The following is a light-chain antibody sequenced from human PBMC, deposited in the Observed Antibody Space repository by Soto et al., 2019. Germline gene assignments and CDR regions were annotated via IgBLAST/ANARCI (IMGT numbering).Light chain of an antibody. J-gene: IGKJ1*01. CDR3: QHYNSYSEA. Sequence: DIQMTQSPSTLSGSVGDRVTITCRASQTISSWLAWYQQKPGKAPKLLIYKASTLKSGVPSRFSGSGSGKEFTLTLSSLQPDDFATYYCQHYNSYSEAFGQGTK. CDR2: KAS. V-gene: IGKV1-5*03. CDR1: QTISSW.